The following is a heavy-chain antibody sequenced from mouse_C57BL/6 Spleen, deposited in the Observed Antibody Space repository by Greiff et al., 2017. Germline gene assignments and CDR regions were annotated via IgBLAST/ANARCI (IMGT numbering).Heavy chain of an antibody. CDR1: GFTFSSYG. D-gene: IGHD4-1*01. J-gene: IGHJ2*01. CDR2: ISSGGSYT. Sequence: DVKLVESGGDLVKPGGSLKLSCAASGFTFSSYGMSWVRQTPDKRLEWVATISSGGSYTYYPDSVKGRFTISRDNAKNTLYLQMSSLKSEDTAMYYCARQTGTGDYFDYWGQGTTLTVSS. CDR3: ARQTGTGDYFDY. V-gene: IGHV5-6*02.